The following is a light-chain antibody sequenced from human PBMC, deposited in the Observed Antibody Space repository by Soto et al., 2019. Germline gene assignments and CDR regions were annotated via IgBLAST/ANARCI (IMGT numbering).Light chain of an antibody. CDR2: HDT. CDR1: NLEDRY. J-gene: IGLJ1*01. CDR3: QAWDSSTYV. Sequence: SYELTRPPSVSVSPGQTARITCSGDNLEDRYASWYQQKPGQSPVLVIYHDTKRPSGIPERFSGSNSGNTAALTISGTQAMDEADYYCQAWDSSTYVFGNVTKLTVL. V-gene: IGLV3-1*01.